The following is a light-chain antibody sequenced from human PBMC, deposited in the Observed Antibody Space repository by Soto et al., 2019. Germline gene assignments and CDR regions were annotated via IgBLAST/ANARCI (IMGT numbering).Light chain of an antibody. CDR3: QQYETSPTT. Sequence: EIVLTQSPGTLSLSPGERATLSCWASQNFNSSHLAWYQQKPGQPPRLLIFGASSRATGIPERLSGSGYGSDLTITISRLENEDFEVYLCQQYETSPTTFGQGTKVDIK. J-gene: IGKJ1*01. CDR2: GAS. CDR1: QNFNSSH. V-gene: IGKV3-20*01.